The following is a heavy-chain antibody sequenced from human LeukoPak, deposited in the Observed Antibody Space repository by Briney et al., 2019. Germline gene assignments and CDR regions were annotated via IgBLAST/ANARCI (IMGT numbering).Heavy chain of an antibody. Sequence: GGSLRLSCAASGFTFSSFAMSWVRQAPGKGLEWVSDISGSGGNTYYVDSVKGRFTISRDNSKNTLYLQMNSLRAEDTAVYYCAKDQLRYYDSSGYYRLWGQGALVTVSS. CDR3: AKDQLRYYDSSGYYRL. V-gene: IGHV3-23*01. CDR1: GFTFSSFA. J-gene: IGHJ4*02. CDR2: ISGSGGNT. D-gene: IGHD3-22*01.